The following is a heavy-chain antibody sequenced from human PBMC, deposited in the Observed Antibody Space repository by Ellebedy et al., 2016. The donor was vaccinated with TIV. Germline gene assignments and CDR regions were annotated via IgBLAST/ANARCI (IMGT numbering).Heavy chain of an antibody. J-gene: IGHJ6*02. CDR3: ARNKGYYYGMDV. CDR2: IYSGGST. Sequence: GESLKISCEGSGFTVSSNYMSWVRQAPGKGLEWVSVIYSGGSTYYADSVKGRFTISRDNSKNTLYLQMNSLRAEDTAVYYCARNKGYYYGMDVWGQGTTVTVSS. V-gene: IGHV3-66*01. D-gene: IGHD1/OR15-1a*01. CDR1: GFTVSSNY.